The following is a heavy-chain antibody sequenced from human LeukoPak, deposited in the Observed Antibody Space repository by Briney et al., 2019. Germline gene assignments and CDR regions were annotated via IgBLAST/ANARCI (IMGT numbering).Heavy chain of an antibody. Sequence: PGRSLRLSCAASGFTFSSYSMHWVRQAPGKGLEWVAVISYDGNNKFYADSVKGRFTISRDNSMNTLYLQMNSLRAEDTAVYYCATDTGVAVAGDCFDYWGQGTLVTVSS. J-gene: IGHJ4*02. CDR3: ATDTGVAVAGDCFDY. V-gene: IGHV3-30-3*01. CDR2: ISYDGNNK. D-gene: IGHD6-19*01. CDR1: GFTFSSYS.